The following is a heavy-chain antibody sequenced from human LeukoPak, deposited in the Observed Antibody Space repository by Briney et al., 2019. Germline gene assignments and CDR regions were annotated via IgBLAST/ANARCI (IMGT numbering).Heavy chain of an antibody. Sequence: ASVKVSCKASGYTFTGYYMHWVRQAPGRGLEWMGWINPNSGATKYAQKFQGRVTMTRDTSISTAYMEVSRLRFNDTAVYYCARDGGWYQLLWWFDPWGQGTLVTVSS. CDR2: INPNSGAT. V-gene: IGHV1-2*02. CDR1: GYTFTGYY. J-gene: IGHJ5*02. CDR3: ARDGGWYQLLWWFDP. D-gene: IGHD2-2*01.